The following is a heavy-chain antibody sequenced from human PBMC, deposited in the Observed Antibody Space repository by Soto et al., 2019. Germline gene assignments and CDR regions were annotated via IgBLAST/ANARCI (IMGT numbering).Heavy chain of an antibody. V-gene: IGHV3-23*01. D-gene: IGHD6-19*01. CDR3: AKKISVADSLSFDY. J-gene: IGHJ4*02. CDR2: ISGTGGST. Sequence: GGSLRLSCAASGFTFSSYVMSWVRQAPGKGLEWVSAISGTGGSTYYANSVKGRFTISRDNSKNTLYLQINSLRAEDTAVYYCAKKISVADSLSFDYWGQGTLVTVSS. CDR1: GFTFSSYV.